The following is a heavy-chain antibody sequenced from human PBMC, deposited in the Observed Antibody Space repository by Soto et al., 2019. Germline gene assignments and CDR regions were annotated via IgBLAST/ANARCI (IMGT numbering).Heavy chain of an antibody. CDR2: ISAYNGNT. J-gene: IGHJ6*02. V-gene: IGHV1-18*04. CDR1: GYTFTSYG. Sequence: ASVKVSCKASGYTFTSYGISWVRQAPGQGLEWMGWISAYNGNTNYAQELQGRVTMTTDTSTSTAYMELRSLRSDDTAVYYCAREGYCSGGSCRRVGYYYYYGMDVWGQGTTVTVSS. D-gene: IGHD2-15*01. CDR3: AREGYCSGGSCRRVGYYYYYGMDV.